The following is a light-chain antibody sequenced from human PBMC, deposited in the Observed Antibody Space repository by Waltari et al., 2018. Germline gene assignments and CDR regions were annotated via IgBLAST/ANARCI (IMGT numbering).Light chain of an antibody. J-gene: IGKJ1*01. CDR3: QHYKTIPWT. CDR2: SVN. CDR1: QDINSY. V-gene: IGKV1-39*01. Sequence: DIQMTQSPSSLSASVGDRVPITCRASQDINSYFNWYQQKPGKAPKLLIYSVNRLESGVPSRFSGSGSGTEFSLIINSLQPDDFATYYCQHYKTIPWTFGHGTKVEIK.